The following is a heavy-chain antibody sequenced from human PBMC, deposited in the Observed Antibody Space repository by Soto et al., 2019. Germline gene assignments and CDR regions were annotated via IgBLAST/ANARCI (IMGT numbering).Heavy chain of an antibody. CDR1: GLTVSGTKY. CDR3: ATWREREHAFDV. D-gene: IGHD1-1*01. J-gene: IGHJ3*01. Sequence: DVQLVESGGGLIQPGESLRLSCVAFGLTVSGTKYVAWVRQAPGKGLEWVSALYDVFGSFYADSVKGRFTTSSDRSRSTVYLQMNDLTPHDTAVYYCATWREREHAFDVWGQGTAVIVSP. V-gene: IGHV3-53*01. CDR2: LYDVFGS.